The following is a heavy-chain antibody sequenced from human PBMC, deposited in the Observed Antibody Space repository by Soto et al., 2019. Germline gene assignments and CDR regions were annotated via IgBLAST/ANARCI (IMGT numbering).Heavy chain of an antibody. V-gene: IGHV3-74*01. Sequence: PGGPLRLSCAASGFTFSSDWMHWVRQAPGKGLLWVSRINTDGSGTSYADSVKGRFTISRGNAKNMLYLQMNSLRAEDTAVYYCAGERGIMVRGVPYNWFDPWGQGTLVTVSS. J-gene: IGHJ5*02. CDR3: AGERGIMVRGVPYNWFDP. D-gene: IGHD3-10*01. CDR2: INTDGSGT. CDR1: GFTFSSDW.